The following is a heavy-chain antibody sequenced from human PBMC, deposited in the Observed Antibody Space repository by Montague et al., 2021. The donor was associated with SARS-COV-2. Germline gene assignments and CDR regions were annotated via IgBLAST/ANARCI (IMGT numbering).Heavy chain of an antibody. J-gene: IGHJ4*02. CDR1: GFTFRNYA. CDR2: LSGSADLT. D-gene: IGHD5-24*01. V-gene: IGHV3-23*01. CDR3: ANDREVATGGLYYFDY. Sequence: SLRLSCAASGFTFRNYAMIWVRQAPGKGLEWVSGLSGSADLTYYXXSLKGRFTISRDNSKNTLYLQMSSLRAGDTAVYYCANDREVATGGLYYFDYWGQGTLVTVSS.